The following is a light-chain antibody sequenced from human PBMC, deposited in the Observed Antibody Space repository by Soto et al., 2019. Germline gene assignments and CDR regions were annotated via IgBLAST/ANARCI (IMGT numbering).Light chain of an antibody. J-gene: IGLJ1*01. Sequence: QSVLTQPPSASGTPGQRVTISCSGSSSNIGSNTVNWYQQLPGTAPKLLIYSHNQRPSGVPDRFSVSKSGTSASLAISGLQPEDEADYYCATWDDSLDGYVFGTGTKVTVL. V-gene: IGLV1-44*01. CDR3: ATWDDSLDGYV. CDR1: SSNIGSNT. CDR2: SHN.